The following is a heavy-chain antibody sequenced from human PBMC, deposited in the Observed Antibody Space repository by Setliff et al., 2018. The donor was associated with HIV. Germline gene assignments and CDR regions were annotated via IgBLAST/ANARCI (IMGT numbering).Heavy chain of an antibody. CDR1: GYTFTNYD. CDR3: ARDRRAVAGTPPDAFDI. D-gene: IGHD6-19*01. CDR2: ISTYNGNT. J-gene: IGHJ3*02. Sequence: ASVKVSCKASGYTFTNYDISWVRQATGQGLEWMGWISTYNGNTNYAQKLQGRVTMTTDTSTSTAYMELRSLRSDDTAVYYCARDRRAVAGTPPDAFDIWGQGTMVTV. V-gene: IGHV1-18*01.